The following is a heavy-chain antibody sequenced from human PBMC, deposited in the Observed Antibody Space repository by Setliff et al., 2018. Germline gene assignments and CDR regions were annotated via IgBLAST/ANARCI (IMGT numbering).Heavy chain of an antibody. CDR2: ISGSGSTI. CDR3: ARDASGSYGTEYFQH. J-gene: IGHJ1*01. D-gene: IGHD1-26*01. V-gene: IGHV3-48*03. Sequence: GESLRLSCAASGFTFSSYEMNWVRQAPGKGLEWISYISGSGSTIYYADSVKGRFTISKDNAKNSLYLQMNNLRAEDTALYFCARDASGSYGTEYFQHWGQGTLVTVSS. CDR1: GFTFSSYE.